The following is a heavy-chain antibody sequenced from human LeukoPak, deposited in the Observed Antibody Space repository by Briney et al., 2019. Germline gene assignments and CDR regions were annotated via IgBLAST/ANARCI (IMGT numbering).Heavy chain of an antibody. Sequence: GGSLRLSCAASGFIFSTYDMHWVRQGTGKGLEWVSAIGFAGDTFYSDSVKGRFTISRENAKNSLYLQMNSLRAGGTAVYYCARGRHYGSGSPYWFDPWGQGTLVTVSS. CDR2: IGFAGDT. CDR3: ARGRHYGSGSPYWFDP. J-gene: IGHJ5*02. V-gene: IGHV3-13*01. D-gene: IGHD3-10*01. CDR1: GFIFSTYD.